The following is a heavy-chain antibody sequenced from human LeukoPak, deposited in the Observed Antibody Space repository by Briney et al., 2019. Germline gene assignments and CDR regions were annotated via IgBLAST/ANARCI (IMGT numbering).Heavy chain of an antibody. CDR1: GDSVSSNSAA. V-gene: IGHV6-1*01. CDR3: ARGNYGDYQLYSL. Sequence: SQTLSLTCAISGDSVSSNSAAWNWIRQSPSRGLEWLGRTYYRSKWYNNYALSVKSRISINPDTSKNQFSLKLSSVTAADTAVYYCARGNYGDYQLYSLWGQGTLVTVSS. J-gene: IGHJ4*02. CDR2: TYYRSKWYN. D-gene: IGHD4-17*01.